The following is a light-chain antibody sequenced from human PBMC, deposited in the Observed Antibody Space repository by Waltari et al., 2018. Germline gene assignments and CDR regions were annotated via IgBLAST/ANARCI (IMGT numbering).Light chain of an antibody. CDR3: SSYTTGSTYVI. J-gene: IGLJ2*01. CDR1: SSDVGGHNY. Sequence: QSALTQPASVSGSPGQSITISCTGTSSDVGGHNYVSWYHLHPDKAPKPIIYEVTNRPPGVSNRLSGSKSGNTASLTLSGLQAEDEADYYCSSYTTGSTYVIFGGGTKLTVL. V-gene: IGLV2-14*01. CDR2: EVT.